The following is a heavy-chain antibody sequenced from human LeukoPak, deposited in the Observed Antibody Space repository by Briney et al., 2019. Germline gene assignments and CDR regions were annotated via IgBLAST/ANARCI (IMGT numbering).Heavy chain of an antibody. V-gene: IGHV4-59*01. CDR2: ISYSGST. CDR3: AREYSSFDY. Sequence: SETLSLTCTVSGGSISDYYWHWIRQPPRKGLEWIGFISYSGSTNYNPSLKSRVTISIDPSKNQFSLKLSSVTAADTAVYYCAREYSSFDYWGQGTLVTASS. CDR1: GGSISDYY. J-gene: IGHJ4*02. D-gene: IGHD2-21*01.